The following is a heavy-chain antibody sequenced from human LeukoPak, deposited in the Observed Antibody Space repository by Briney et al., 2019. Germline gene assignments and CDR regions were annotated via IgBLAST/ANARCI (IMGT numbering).Heavy chain of an antibody. Sequence: KPSGTLSLTCTVSGGSISPYYWSWIRQPPGKGLEWIGYIYYIGSTNYNPSLKSRVSISVDTSKNQFSLRLTSVTAADTAVYYCARASGSGWYIIEYWGRETLVTVSS. J-gene: IGHJ4*02. CDR1: GGSISPYY. CDR2: IYYIGST. D-gene: IGHD6-19*01. V-gene: IGHV4-59*01. CDR3: ARASGSGWYIIEY.